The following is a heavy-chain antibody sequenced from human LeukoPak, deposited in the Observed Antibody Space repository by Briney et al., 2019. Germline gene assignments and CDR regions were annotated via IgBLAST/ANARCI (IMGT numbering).Heavy chain of an antibody. Sequence: PSETLSLTCAVYGGSFSGYYWSWIRQPPGKGLEWIGGINHSGSTNYNPSLKSRVTISVDTSKDQFSLKLSSVTAADTAVYYCARGGIVVVVAATSFDIWGQGTMVTVSS. CDR2: INHSGST. J-gene: IGHJ3*02. D-gene: IGHD2-15*01. CDR1: GGSFSGYY. V-gene: IGHV4-34*01. CDR3: ARGGIVVVVAATSFDI.